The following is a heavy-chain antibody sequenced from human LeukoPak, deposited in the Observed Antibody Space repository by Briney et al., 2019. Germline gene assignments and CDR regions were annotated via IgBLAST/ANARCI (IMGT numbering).Heavy chain of an antibody. J-gene: IGHJ5*02. Sequence: GGSLRLSCAASGFTFSSYAMSWVRQAPGKGLEWVSAISGNGGNTYYADSVKGRFTISRDNSKNTLYLQMNSLRAEDTDVYYCAKVAPPLSSYYYDSSGYWWFDPWGQGTLVTVSS. D-gene: IGHD3-22*01. CDR1: GFTFSSYA. CDR2: ISGNGGNT. CDR3: AKVAPPLSSYYYDSSGYWWFDP. V-gene: IGHV3-23*01.